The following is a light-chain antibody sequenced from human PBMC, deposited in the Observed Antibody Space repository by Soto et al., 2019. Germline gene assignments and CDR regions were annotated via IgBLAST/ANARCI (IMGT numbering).Light chain of an antibody. J-gene: IGKJ4*01. V-gene: IGKV3-20*01. CDR2: GAS. CDR1: QSIPNRY. Sequence: ENVLTQSPGTLSLSPGERATLSCRASQSIPNRYLAWFQQKPGQAPRLLIYGASSRATGIPDRFSGSGSGTDFTLTISSLQPDDFATYYCQQYNSYPLTFGGGTKVDIK. CDR3: QQYNSYPLT.